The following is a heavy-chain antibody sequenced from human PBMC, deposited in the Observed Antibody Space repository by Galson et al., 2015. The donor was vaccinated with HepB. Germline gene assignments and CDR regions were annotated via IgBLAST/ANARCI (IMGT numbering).Heavy chain of an antibody. J-gene: IGHJ4*02. D-gene: IGHD6-13*01. CDR2: ISWNSGSI. V-gene: IGHV3-9*01. CDR3: AKDSGRSSSPYYFDY. Sequence: SLRLSCAASGFTFDDYAMHWVRQAPGKGLEWVSGISWNSGSIGYADSVKGRFTISRDNAKNSLYLQMNSLRAEDTALYYCAKDSGRSSSPYYFDYWGQGTLVTVSS. CDR1: GFTFDDYA.